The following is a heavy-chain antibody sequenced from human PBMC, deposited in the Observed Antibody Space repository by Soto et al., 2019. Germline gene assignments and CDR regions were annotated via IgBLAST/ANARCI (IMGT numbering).Heavy chain of an antibody. CDR3: ARGPRYNWNDVLDY. V-gene: IGHV4-34*01. J-gene: IGHJ4*02. CDR1: GGSFSGYY. Sequence: NPSETLSLTCAVYGGSFSGYYWSWIRQPPGKGLEWIGEINHSGSTNYNPSLKSRVTISVDTPKNQFSLKLSSVTAADTAVYYCARGPRYNWNDVLDYWGQGTLVTVSS. CDR2: INHSGST. D-gene: IGHD1-20*01.